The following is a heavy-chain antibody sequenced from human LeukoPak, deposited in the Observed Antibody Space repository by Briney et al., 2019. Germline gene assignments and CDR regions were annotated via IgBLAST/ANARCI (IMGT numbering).Heavy chain of an antibody. J-gene: IGHJ3*02. Sequence: PSETLSLTCTVSGSSINVYYWSWIRQSPGKGLEWIAYISYSGSTNYNPSLKSRVTISVDTSKNQFSLKLSSVTAADTAVYYCAREGSGYEWAFDIWGQGTMVTVSS. CDR1: GSSINVYY. V-gene: IGHV4-59*01. D-gene: IGHD5-12*01. CDR2: ISYSGST. CDR3: AREGSGYEWAFDI.